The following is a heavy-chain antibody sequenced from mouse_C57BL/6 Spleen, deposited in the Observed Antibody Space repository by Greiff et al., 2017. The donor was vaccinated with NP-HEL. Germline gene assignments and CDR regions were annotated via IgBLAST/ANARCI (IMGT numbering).Heavy chain of an antibody. CDR2: INYDGSSP. V-gene: IGHV5-16*01. J-gene: IGHJ2*01. Sequence: DVKLVESEGGLVQPGSSMKLSCTASGFTFSDYYMAWVRQVPEKGLEWVANINYDGSSPYYLDSLKSRFIISRDNAKNLLYLQMSSLKSEDTATYYCARAREADFLDYWGQGTTLTVSS. CDR3: ARAREADFLDY. CDR1: GFTFSDYY.